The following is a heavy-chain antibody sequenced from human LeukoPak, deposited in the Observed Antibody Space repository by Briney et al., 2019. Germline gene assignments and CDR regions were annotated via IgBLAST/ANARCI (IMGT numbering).Heavy chain of an antibody. CDR1: GGSISSDDYH. J-gene: IGHJ3*02. D-gene: IGHD2-2*01. Sequence: SETLSLTCTVSGGSISSDDYHWNWIPQPPGKGLDWIGYIYYSGVTYFNPSLKSRVMISVDTSKNQFSLKLSSVTAADTAVYYCARDEKVPAARKYAFDIWGQGTMVTVSS. CDR3: ARDEKVPAARKYAFDI. V-gene: IGHV4-30-4*01. CDR2: IYYSGVT.